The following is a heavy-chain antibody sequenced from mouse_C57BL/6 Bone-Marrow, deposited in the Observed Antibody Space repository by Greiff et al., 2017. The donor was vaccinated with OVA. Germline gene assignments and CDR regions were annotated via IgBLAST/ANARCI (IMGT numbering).Heavy chain of an antibody. CDR2: IEPSDSYT. CDR3: ARNEGYHWYFDV. J-gene: IGHJ1*03. V-gene: IGHV1-50*01. CDR1: GYTFTSYW. Sequence: QVHVKQPGAELVKPGASVKLSCKASGYTFTSYWMQWVKQRPGQGLEWIGEIEPSDSYTNYNQKFKGKATLTVDTSSSTAYMQLSSLTSEDSAVYYCARNEGYHWYFDVWGTGTTVTVSA.